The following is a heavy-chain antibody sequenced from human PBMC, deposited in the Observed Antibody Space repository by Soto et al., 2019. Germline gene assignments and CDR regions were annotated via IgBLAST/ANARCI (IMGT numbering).Heavy chain of an antibody. D-gene: IGHD3-22*01. CDR3: ARITMIVVVTSDAFDI. V-gene: IGHV4-39*01. Sequence: SETLSLTCTVSGGSISSSSYYWSWIRQPPWKGLEWIGSIYYSGSTYYNPSLKSRVTISVDTSKNQFSLKLSSVTAADTAVYYCARITMIVVVTSDAFDIWGQGXMVTV. CDR2: IYYSGST. CDR1: GGSISSSSYY. J-gene: IGHJ3*02.